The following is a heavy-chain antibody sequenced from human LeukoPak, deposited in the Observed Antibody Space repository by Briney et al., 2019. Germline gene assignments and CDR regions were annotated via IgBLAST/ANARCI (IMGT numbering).Heavy chain of an antibody. CDR1: GFTFSDYW. CDR3: ARWAADSGIYYIAS. V-gene: IGHV3-7*01. J-gene: IGHJ4*02. D-gene: IGHD3-10*01. CDR2: IRQDANVK. Sequence: GGSLSLSCAASGFTFSDYWMTWVGQAPGKGRQWVASIRQDANVKYYVDSVRGRFTISRDNAESSLHLQMNSLRVEDTAVYYCARWAADSGIYYIASWGQGSLVTVSS.